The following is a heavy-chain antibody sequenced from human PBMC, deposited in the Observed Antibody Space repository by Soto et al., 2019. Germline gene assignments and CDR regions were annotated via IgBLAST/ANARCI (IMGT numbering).Heavy chain of an antibody. CDR1: GYTFTGYY. J-gene: IGHJ5*02. D-gene: IGHD3-9*01. Sequence: ASVKVSCKASGYTFTGYYMHWVRQAPGQGLEWMGWINPNSGGTNYAQKFQGRVTMTRDTSISTAYMELSRLRSDDTAVYYCARDRVLRYFDWLSLNWFDPWGQGTLVTVSS. CDR3: ARDRVLRYFDWLSLNWFDP. CDR2: INPNSGGT. V-gene: IGHV1-2*02.